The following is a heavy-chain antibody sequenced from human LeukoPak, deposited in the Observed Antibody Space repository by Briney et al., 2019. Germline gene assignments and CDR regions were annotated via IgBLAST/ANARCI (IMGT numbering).Heavy chain of an antibody. Sequence: GGSLRHSCAASGFTFSSRGMNWVRQAPGKGREWVSAISSDSIYINYADSVKGRFTISRDNAKESLYLQMNSLRAEDTAVYYCAKVGTGNQYGSGDFDYWGQGTLVTVSS. CDR1: GFTFSSRG. CDR3: AKVGTGNQYGSGDFDY. J-gene: IGHJ4*02. V-gene: IGHV3-21*01. CDR2: ISSDSIYI. D-gene: IGHD3-10*01.